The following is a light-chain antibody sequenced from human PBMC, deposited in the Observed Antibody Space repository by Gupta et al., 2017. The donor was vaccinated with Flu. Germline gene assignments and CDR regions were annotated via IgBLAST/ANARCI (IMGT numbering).Light chain of an antibody. CDR3: GTWDSGLSARYV. V-gene: IGLV1-51*01. CDR2: DNN. CDR1: ISNIGNNY. J-gene: IGLJ1*01. Sequence: QSVFTQPPSVSAPPGQKVTNPCSGSISNIGNNYVSWYQQLPGTAPKLLIYDNNKRPSGIPDRFSGSKSGTSATLGITGLQTGDEADYYCGTWDSGLSARYVFGTGTKVTVL.